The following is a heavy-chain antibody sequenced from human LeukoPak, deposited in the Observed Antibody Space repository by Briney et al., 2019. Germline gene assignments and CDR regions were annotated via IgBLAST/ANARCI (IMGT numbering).Heavy chain of an antibody. CDR2: IDYSGNT. D-gene: IGHD3-22*01. J-gene: IGHJ3*02. Sequence: TSETLSLTCTVSGGSISSSGYCWGWIRQPPGKGLEWIGSIDYSGNTIYNPSLKSRVTISIDTSKNQFSLKLSSVTAADTAVYYCARANYYDSSGYSRGAFDIWGQGTMVTVSS. CDR1: GGSISSSGYC. V-gene: IGHV4-39*07. CDR3: ARANYYDSSGYSRGAFDI.